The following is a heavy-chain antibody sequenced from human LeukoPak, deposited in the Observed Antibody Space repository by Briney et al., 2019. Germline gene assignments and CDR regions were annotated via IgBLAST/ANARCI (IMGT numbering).Heavy chain of an antibody. V-gene: IGHV5-51*01. Sequence: GESLKISCRGSGYSFTSYWIGWGRQMPGKGLEWMGIIYPGDSDTRYSPSFKGQVTISAAKSIGTAYLQGSSLKASDTAMYYCARQDRSWGGGFDYWGQGTLVTVSS. CDR1: GYSFTSYW. D-gene: IGHD3-16*01. CDR3: ARQDRSWGGGFDY. CDR2: IYPGDSDT. J-gene: IGHJ4*02.